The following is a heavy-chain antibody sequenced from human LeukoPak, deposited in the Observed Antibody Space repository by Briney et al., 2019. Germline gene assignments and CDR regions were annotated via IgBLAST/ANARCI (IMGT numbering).Heavy chain of an antibody. J-gene: IGHJ4*02. Sequence: GGSLRLSCAASGFTFSSYAMSWVRQAPGKGLEGVTAISGSGGSTYNADSVKGRFTIYRDNSENRLYLQMNSLRAEDTAAYYCAKERYINGWALFDYWGQGTLVTVSS. CDR1: GFTFSSYA. CDR3: AKERYINGWALFDY. V-gene: IGHV3-23*01. D-gene: IGHD6-19*01. CDR2: ISGSGGST.